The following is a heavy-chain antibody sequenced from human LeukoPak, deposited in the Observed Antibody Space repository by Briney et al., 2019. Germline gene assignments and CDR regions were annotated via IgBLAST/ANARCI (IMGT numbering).Heavy chain of an antibody. CDR1: GFTFSSYG. V-gene: IGHV3-30*02. D-gene: IGHD4-23*01. J-gene: IGHJ4*02. Sequence: GGSLRLSCAASGFTFSSYGMHWVRQAPGKGLEWVAFIRYDGSNKYYADSVKGRFTISRDNSKNTLYLRMNSLRAEDTAVYYCAKDQPGHGGNSGYYFDYWGQGTLVTVSS. CDR3: AKDQPGHGGNSGYYFDY. CDR2: IRYDGSNK.